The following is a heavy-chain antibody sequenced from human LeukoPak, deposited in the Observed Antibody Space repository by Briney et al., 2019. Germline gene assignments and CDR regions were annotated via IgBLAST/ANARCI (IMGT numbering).Heavy chain of an antibody. CDR1: GFTFSDYY. D-gene: IGHD4-17*01. CDR2: ISSGGGPI. V-gene: IGHV3-11*01. CDR3: ARSIDYGAFDI. J-gene: IGHJ3*02. Sequence: GGSLRLSCAASGFTFSDYYMIWIRQAPGKGLEWVSYISSGGGPIYYADSVKGRFTISRDSAKNSLYLQMNSLRADDTAVYYCARSIDYGAFDIWGQGTMVTASS.